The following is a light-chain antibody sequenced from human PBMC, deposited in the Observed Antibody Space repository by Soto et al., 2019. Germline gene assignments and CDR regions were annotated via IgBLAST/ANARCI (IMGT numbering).Light chain of an antibody. CDR2: DVS. J-gene: IGLJ1*01. CDR3: SSFTSSGSYG. Sequence: QSVLTQAASVSGSPGQSITISCTGTSSDVGAYHYVSWFQQHPGKAPKLMIYDVSNRPSGVSNRFSGSKSANTASLTISGLQAEDEADYYCSSFTSSGSYGFGTGTKVTVL. CDR1: SSDVGAYHY. V-gene: IGLV2-14*01.